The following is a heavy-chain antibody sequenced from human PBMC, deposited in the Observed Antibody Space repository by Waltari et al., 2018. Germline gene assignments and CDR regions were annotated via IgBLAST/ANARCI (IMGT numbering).Heavy chain of an antibody. CDR3: ARGERQPYYFDY. CDR2: ISSSSSYR. Sequence: EVQLVESGGGLVKPGGSLRLSCAASGFTFSSYSMNWVRQAPGKGLEWVSSISSSSSYRDYADSVKGRFTISRDNAKNSLYLQMNSLRAEDTAVYYCARGERQPYYFDYWGQGTLVTVSS. CDR1: GFTFSSYS. V-gene: IGHV3-21*01. J-gene: IGHJ4*02. D-gene: IGHD1-26*01.